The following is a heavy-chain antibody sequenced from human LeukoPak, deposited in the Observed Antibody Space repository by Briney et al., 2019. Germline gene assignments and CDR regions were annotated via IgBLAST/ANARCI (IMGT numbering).Heavy chain of an antibody. J-gene: IGHJ4*02. CDR1: GFTFSNYW. Sequence: GGSLRLTCAASGFTFSNYWMSWVRQAPGKGLEWVANIDQDGSVKYYVDSVKGRFTISRDNAKNSLYLQMNSLRAEDTAVYYCARDLSSLAPSFDNWGQGTLVTVSS. V-gene: IGHV3-7*04. CDR2: IDQDGSVK. D-gene: IGHD6-19*01. CDR3: ARDLSSLAPSFDN.